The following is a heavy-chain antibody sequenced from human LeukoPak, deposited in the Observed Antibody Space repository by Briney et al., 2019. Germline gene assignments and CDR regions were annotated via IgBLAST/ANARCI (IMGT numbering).Heavy chain of an antibody. CDR1: GFTFSDYY. Sequence: GGSLRLSCAASGFTFSDYYMSWIRQAPGKGLEWVSYISSGSGSTIYYADSVKGRFTISRDNAKNSLYLQMNSLRAGDTAVYYCARSWVPPFDIWGQGTMVTVSS. J-gene: IGHJ3*02. CDR3: ARSWVPPFDI. D-gene: IGHD1-1*01. CDR2: ISSGSGSTI. V-gene: IGHV3-11*04.